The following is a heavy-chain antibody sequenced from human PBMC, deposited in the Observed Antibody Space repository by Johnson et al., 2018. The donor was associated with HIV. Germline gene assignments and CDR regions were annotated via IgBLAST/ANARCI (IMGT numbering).Heavy chain of an antibody. J-gene: IGHJ3*01. Sequence: VQLVEAGGGLVQPGGSLTLSCAASGFTFSHYCMHWVRQAPGQGLVWVSRMNSAGSSTTYADSVKGRFTISRDNAKNTLYLQMKTLRAEDTAIYYCAREKEMTRLGAFDVWGQGTVVTVSS. CDR2: MNSAGSST. CDR1: GFTFSHYC. V-gene: IGHV3-74*03. D-gene: IGHD3-16*01. CDR3: AREKEMTRLGAFDV.